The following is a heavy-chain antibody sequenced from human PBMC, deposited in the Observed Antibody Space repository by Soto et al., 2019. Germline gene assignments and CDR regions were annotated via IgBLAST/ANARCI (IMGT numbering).Heavy chain of an antibody. J-gene: IGHJ4*02. V-gene: IGHV3-23*01. Sequence: EVQLLESGGGLVQPGGSLRLSCAASGFTFSSYAMSWVRQAPGKGLEWVSAISGSGGSTYYADSVKCRFTISRDNSKTTLYLQTNSRRAEDTAVYYCAKARGSGRSISLYYFDYWGQGTLVTVSS. CDR1: GFTFSSYA. CDR3: AKARGSGRSISLYYFDY. D-gene: IGHD3-10*01. CDR2: ISGSGGST.